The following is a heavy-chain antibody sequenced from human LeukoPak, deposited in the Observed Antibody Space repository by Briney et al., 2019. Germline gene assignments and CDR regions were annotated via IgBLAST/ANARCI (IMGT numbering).Heavy chain of an antibody. Sequence: ASVKVSCKASGYTFTSYYMHWVRQAPGQGLEWMGIINPSGGSTSYAQKFQGRVTVTRDTSTSTVYMELSSLRSEDTAVYYCARAYYYDSSGYPLFDYWGQGTLVTVSS. D-gene: IGHD3-22*01. CDR1: GYTFTSYY. CDR2: INPSGGST. V-gene: IGHV1-46*01. J-gene: IGHJ4*02. CDR3: ARAYYYDSSGYPLFDY.